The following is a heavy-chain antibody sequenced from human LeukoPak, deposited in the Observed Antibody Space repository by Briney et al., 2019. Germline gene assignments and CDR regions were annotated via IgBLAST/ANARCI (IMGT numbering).Heavy chain of an antibody. CDR3: AREAPIAAGHFDY. D-gene: IGHD6-13*01. CDR2: IYHSGST. CDR1: GYSISSGYY. V-gene: IGHV4-38-2*02. J-gene: IGHJ4*02. Sequence: SETPSLTCTVSGYSISSGYYWGWIRQPPGKGLEWIGSIYHSGSTYYNPSLKSRVTISVDTSKNQFSLKLSSVTAADTAVYYCAREAPIAAGHFDYWGQGTLVTVSS.